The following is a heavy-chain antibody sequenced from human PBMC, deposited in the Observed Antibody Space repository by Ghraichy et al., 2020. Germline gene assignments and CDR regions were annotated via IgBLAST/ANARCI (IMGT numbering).Heavy chain of an antibody. Sequence: GGSLRLSCAASKFTFNNFAMYWVRQAPGRGLEWVAVISSDGSNKYYADSVEARFTISRDNSKNTVFLQVNSLRPEDTAVYYCAREGSSTSAHFEYWGQGTLVSVSS. V-gene: IGHV3-30*04. D-gene: IGHD3-10*01. CDR2: ISSDGSNK. J-gene: IGHJ4*02. CDR1: KFTFNNFA. CDR3: AREGSSTSAHFEY.